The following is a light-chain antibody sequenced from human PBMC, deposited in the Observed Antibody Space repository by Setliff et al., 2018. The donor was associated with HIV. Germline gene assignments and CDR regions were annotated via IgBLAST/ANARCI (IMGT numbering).Light chain of an antibody. Sequence: QSVLTQPPSASGTPGQRATISCSGSSSSIGSNPVNWYQQLPGTAPKLVIYSNNQRPSGVPDRFSGSKSGTSASLAISGHQSEDEADYSCAAWDDSLNGWVFGGGTKVTVL. V-gene: IGLV1-44*01. CDR3: AAWDDSLNGWV. CDR2: SNN. CDR1: SSSIGSNP. J-gene: IGLJ3*02.